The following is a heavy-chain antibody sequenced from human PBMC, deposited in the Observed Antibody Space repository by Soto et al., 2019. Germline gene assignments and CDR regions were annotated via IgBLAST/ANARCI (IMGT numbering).Heavy chain of an antibody. D-gene: IGHD3-10*01. V-gene: IGHV1-58*01. J-gene: IGHJ6*02. CDR1: GFTFTSSA. CDR2: IVVGSGNT. Sequence: SVNVSCKASGFTFTSSAVQWVRQARGQRLEWIGWIVVGSGNTNYAQKFQERVTITRDMSTSTAYMELSSLRSEDTAVYYCAADNSKDYYGSGSAYYYYYGMDVWGQGTTVTVSS. CDR3: AADNSKDYYGSGSAYYYYYGMDV.